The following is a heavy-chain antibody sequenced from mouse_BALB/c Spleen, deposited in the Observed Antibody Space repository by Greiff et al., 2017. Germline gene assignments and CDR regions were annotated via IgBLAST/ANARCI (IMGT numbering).Heavy chain of an antibody. CDR2: IDPFNGGT. Sequence: EVQLQESGPELMKPGASVKISCKASGYSFTSYYMHWVKQSHGKSLEWIGYIDPFNGGTSYNQKFKGKATLTVDKSSSTAYMHLSSLTSEDSAVYYCARWGRYGGFDYWGQGTTLAVAA. CDR1: GYSFTSYY. V-gene: IGHV1S135*01. D-gene: IGHD2-14*01. CDR3: ARWGRYGGFDY. J-gene: IGHJ2*01.